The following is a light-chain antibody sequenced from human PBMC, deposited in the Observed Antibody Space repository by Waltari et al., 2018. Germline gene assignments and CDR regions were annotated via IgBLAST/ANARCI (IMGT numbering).Light chain of an antibody. CDR3: QQYYRSRS. J-gene: IGKJ1*01. CDR1: QSLLYYSNGKNY. Sequence: DVVLPQSPDSLAVSLGERATVTCRSSQSLLYYSNGKNYLAWHQQRQGQPPKLLISCASTRESGVPDRFSGSGYETDFTLTINNLQPEDVAVYYCQQYYRSRSFGQGTKVEIK. V-gene: IGKV4-1*01. CDR2: CAS.